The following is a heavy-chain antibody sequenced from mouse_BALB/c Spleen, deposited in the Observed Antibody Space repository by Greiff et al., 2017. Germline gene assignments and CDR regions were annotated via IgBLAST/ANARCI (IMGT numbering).Heavy chain of an antibody. J-gene: IGHJ3*01. CDR1: GYSITSDYA. CDR2: ISYSGST. Sequence: EVHLVESGPGLVKPSQSLSLTCTVTGYSITSDYAWNWIRQFPGNKLEWMGYISYSGSTSYNPSLKSRISITRDTSKNQFFLQLNSVTTEDTATYYCARGPSWFAYWGQGTLVTVSA. CDR3: ARGPSWFAY. V-gene: IGHV3-2*02.